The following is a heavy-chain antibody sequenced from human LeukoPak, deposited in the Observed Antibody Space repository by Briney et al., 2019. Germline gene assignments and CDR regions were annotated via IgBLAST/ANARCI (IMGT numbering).Heavy chain of an antibody. CDR1: GYTFTGYY. D-gene: IGHD2-15*01. CDR2: ISAYNGDT. V-gene: IGHV1-18*04. J-gene: IGHJ4*02. Sequence: ASVKVSCKASGYTFTGYYMHWVRQAPGQGLEGMGWISAYNGDTNYAQNLQGRVTMTTDTSPSTAYMGVRSLRSDDTAVYYCGRGPFCSGATCYSQYFAYWGQETLVTVSS. CDR3: GRGPFCSGATCYSQYFAY.